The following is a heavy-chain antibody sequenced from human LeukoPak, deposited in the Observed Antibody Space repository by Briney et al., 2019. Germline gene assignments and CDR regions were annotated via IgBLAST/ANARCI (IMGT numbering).Heavy chain of an antibody. CDR2: IIPIFGTA. CDR1: GGTFSSYA. CDR3: ARGGGAQYYYYMDV. J-gene: IGHJ6*03. D-gene: IGHD3-16*01. Sequence: GSSVKVSCKASGGTFSSYAISWVRQAPGQGLEWMGRIIPIFGTANYAQKFQGRVTITAGKSTSTAYMELSSLRSEDTAVYYCARGGGAQYYYYMDVWGKGTTVTVSS. V-gene: IGHV1-69*06.